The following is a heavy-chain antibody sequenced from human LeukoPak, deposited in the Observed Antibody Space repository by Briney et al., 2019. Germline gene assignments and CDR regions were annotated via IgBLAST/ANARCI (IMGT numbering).Heavy chain of an antibody. J-gene: IGHJ4*02. CDR3: AIGSATFGD. D-gene: IGHD3-16*01. V-gene: IGHV4-34*01. CDR2: INHSGST. Sequence: SETLSLTCAVYGGSFSGYYWSWIRQPPGNGLEWIGEINHSGSTNYNPSLKSRVTISVDTSKNQFSLKLSSVAAADTAVYYCAIGSATFGDWGQGTLVTVSS. CDR1: GGSFSGYY.